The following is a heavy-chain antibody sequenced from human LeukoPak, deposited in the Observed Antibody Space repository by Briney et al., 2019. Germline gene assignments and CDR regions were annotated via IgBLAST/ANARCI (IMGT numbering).Heavy chain of an antibody. D-gene: IGHD6-19*01. V-gene: IGHV3-48*03. Sequence: PGGSLRLSCAASGFTFSSYEMNWVRQAPGKGLEWVSYISSSGSSIYYADSVKGRFTISRDNAGNSLDLQMNSLRAEDTAVYYCVRENRAYSSGWYFDYWGQGTLVTVSS. CDR3: VRENRAYSSGWYFDY. CDR1: GFTFSSYE. CDR2: ISSSGSSI. J-gene: IGHJ4*02.